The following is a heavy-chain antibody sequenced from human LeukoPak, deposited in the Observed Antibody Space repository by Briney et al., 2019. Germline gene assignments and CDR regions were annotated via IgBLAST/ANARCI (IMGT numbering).Heavy chain of an antibody. V-gene: IGHV1-69*04. CDR2: IIPILGIA. Sequence: EASVKVSCKASGGTFSSYAISWVRQAPGQGLEWMGRIIPILGIANYAQKFQGRVTITADKSTSTDYMELSSLRSEDTAVYCCAISPVPAARFDPWGQGTLVTVSS. J-gene: IGHJ5*02. CDR3: AISPVPAARFDP. CDR1: GGTFSSYA. D-gene: IGHD2-2*01.